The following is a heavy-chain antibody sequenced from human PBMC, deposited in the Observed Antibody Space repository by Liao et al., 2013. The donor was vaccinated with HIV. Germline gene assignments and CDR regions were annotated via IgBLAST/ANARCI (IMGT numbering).Heavy chain of an antibody. CDR2: INHSGST. CDR1: GGSFSGYY. V-gene: IGHV4-34*01. J-gene: IGHJ2*01. D-gene: IGHD6-19*01. CDR3: ARGVQWLGNWYLDL. Sequence: QVQLQQWGAGLLKPSETLSLTCAVYGGSFSGYYWSWIRQPPGKGLEWIGEINHSGSTNYNPSLKSRVTISVDTSKNQVSLKLNSMTAADTAVYYCARGVQWLGNWYLDLWGRGTLVTVSS.